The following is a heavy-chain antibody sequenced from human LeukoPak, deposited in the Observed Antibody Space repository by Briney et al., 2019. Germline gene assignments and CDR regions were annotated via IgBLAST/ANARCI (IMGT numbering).Heavy chain of an antibody. CDR2: ISGSGGST. CDR1: GFTLRSHA. D-gene: IGHD2-21*02. J-gene: IGHJ5*02. Sequence: GGSLRLSCAASGFTLRSHAMSWVRQAPGKGLEWVSAISGSGGSTDYADSVKGRFTISRDNSKNTLYLQMNSLRVEDTAVYYCANSYCGGDCYLPWGQGTLVTVSS. CDR3: ANSYCGGDCYLP. V-gene: IGHV3-23*01.